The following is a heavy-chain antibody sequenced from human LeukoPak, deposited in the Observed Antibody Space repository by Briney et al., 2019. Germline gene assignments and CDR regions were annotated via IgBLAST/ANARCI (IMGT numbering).Heavy chain of an antibody. V-gene: IGHV3-21*01. CDR3: ARNSPGGSYSY. D-gene: IGHD1-26*01. J-gene: IGHJ4*02. Sequence: GGSLRLSCAASGFTFSSYSMNWVRQAPGKGLEWVSSISSSSSYIYYADSVKGRFTISRDNAKNSLYLQMNSLRAVDTAVYYCARNSPGGSYSYWGQGTLVTVSS. CDR1: GFTFSSYS. CDR2: ISSSSSYI.